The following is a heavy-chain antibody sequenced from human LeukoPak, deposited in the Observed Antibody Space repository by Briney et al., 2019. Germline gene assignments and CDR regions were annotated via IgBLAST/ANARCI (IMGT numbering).Heavy chain of an antibody. V-gene: IGHV3-48*04. CDR3: ARGSVSGRGAMDY. J-gene: IGHJ4*02. CDR2: ISSGNSSI. CDR1: GFTFSSHS. Sequence: GGSLRLSCAASGFTFSSHSMNWVRQAPGKGLEWVSYISSGNSSIYYADSVKGRFTISRDNAKNSLYLQMNSLRAEDTAVYYCARGSVSGRGAMDYWGQGTLVTVSS. D-gene: IGHD1-26*01.